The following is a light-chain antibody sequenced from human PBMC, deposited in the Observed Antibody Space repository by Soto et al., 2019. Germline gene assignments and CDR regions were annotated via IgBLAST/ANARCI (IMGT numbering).Light chain of an antibody. V-gene: IGLV2-23*02. CDR3: CSYAGDTTFFV. CDR1: SSDVGSYYP. Sequence: QSVLTQPASMSGSPGQSITISCTGTSSDVGSYYPVSWFQQQPGKAPKLIIYEVNKRPSGVSDRFSGSKSGNTASLTISGLQAAAEAEYYCCSYAGDTTFFVFGTGTKVTVL. CDR2: EVN. J-gene: IGLJ1*01.